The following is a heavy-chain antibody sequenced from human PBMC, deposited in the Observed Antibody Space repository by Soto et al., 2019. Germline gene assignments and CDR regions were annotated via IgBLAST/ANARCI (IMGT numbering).Heavy chain of an antibody. J-gene: IGHJ4*02. D-gene: IGHD1-26*01. CDR1: GYTFTSYG. CDR3: ARVIADRIVGATSYYFDY. V-gene: IGHV1-18*04. Sequence: QVQLVQSGAEVKKPGASVKVSCKASGYTFTSYGISWVRQAPGQGLEWMGWISAYNGNTNYAQKLQGRVTMTTDTSTSTAYMELRSLRSDDTAVYYCARVIADRIVGATSYYFDYWGQGTLVTSPQ. CDR2: ISAYNGNT.